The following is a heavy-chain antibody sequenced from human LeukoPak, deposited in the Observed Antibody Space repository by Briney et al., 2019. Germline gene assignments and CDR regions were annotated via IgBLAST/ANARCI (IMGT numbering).Heavy chain of an antibody. CDR1: GYTFTSYG. D-gene: IGHD5-24*01. V-gene: IGHV1-18*01. CDR2: ISAYNGNT. Sequence: ASVKVSCKASGYTFTSYGISWVRQAPGQGLEWMGWISAYNGNTNYAQQLQGRVTMTTDASTSTAYMELRSLRSDDTAVYYCARHERWLQSDAFDIWGQGTMVTVSS. J-gene: IGHJ3*02. CDR3: ARHERWLQSDAFDI.